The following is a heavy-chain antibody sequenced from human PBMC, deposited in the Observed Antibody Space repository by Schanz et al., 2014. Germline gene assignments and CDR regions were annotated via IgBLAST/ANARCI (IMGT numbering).Heavy chain of an antibody. CDR3: TADLWFGAVWGVW. CDR1: TSIFNHAW. V-gene: IGHV3-15*01. Sequence: EVQLVESGGGLVKPGGSLRLSCAASTSIFNHAWMSWVRQAPGKGLQWVARIKSKTDGGTRDYAAPVKGRFTISTDDSKNTVYLQMNSLQTEDRPVYYCTADLWFGAVWGVWWGQGTLVTVSS. J-gene: IGHJ4*02. CDR2: IKSKTDGGTR. D-gene: IGHD3-10*01.